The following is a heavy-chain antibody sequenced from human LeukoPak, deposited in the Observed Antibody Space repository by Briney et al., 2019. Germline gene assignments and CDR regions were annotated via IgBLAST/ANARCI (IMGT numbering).Heavy chain of an antibody. V-gene: IGHV3-20*04. CDR1: GFIFDDYG. J-gene: IGHJ6*03. D-gene: IGHD3-3*02. Sequence: GGSLRLSCVASGFIFDDYGMNWVRQAPGQGLEWVSGINWNGGSTGHADSVKGRFTISRDNAKRSLYLQMNSLRAEDTALYYCARANSMGYFYNMDVWGKGTTVTVSS. CDR3: ARANSMGYFYNMDV. CDR2: INWNGGST.